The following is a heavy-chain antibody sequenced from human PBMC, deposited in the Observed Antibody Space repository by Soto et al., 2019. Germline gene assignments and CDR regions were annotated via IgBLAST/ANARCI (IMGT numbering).Heavy chain of an antibody. CDR3: VRQSGYHNWFEP. Sequence: SETLSLTCTVSGGSISSHYCHWILQPPGKGLEWIGYIYYSGSTNYNPSLKSRVTISVDTSKNQFSLKLSSVTAADTAVYYCVRQSGYHNWFEPWGQGTLVTVTP. CDR1: GGSISSHY. D-gene: IGHD3-22*01. V-gene: IGHV4-59*11. J-gene: IGHJ5*02. CDR2: IYYSGST.